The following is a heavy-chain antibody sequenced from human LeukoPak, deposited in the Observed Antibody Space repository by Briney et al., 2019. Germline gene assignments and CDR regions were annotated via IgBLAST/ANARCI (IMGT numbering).Heavy chain of an antibody. J-gene: IGHJ5*02. CDR3: AKDSLLDYVVDWFDP. CDR1: GFTFSSYA. V-gene: IGHV3-23*01. D-gene: IGHD4-17*01. CDR2: ISGSGGST. Sequence: GGSLRLSCAASGFTFSSYAMSWVRQAPGKGLEWVSAISGSGGSTYYADSVKGRFTISRDNSKNTLYLQMNSLRAEDTAVYYCAKDSLLDYVVDWFDPWGQGTLVTVSS.